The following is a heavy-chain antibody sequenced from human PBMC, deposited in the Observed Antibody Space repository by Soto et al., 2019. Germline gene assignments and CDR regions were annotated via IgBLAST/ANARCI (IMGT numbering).Heavy chain of an antibody. CDR3: ARVSRDCSGGSCPYNWFDP. J-gene: IGHJ5*02. Sequence: SETLSLTCTVSGGSISSSSYYWGWIRQPPGKGLEWIGSIYYSGSTYYNPSLKSRVTISVDTSKDQFSLKLSSVTAADTAVYYCARVSRDCSGGSCPYNWFDPWGQGTLVTVYS. V-gene: IGHV4-39*01. CDR2: IYYSGST. D-gene: IGHD2-15*01. CDR1: GGSISSSSYY.